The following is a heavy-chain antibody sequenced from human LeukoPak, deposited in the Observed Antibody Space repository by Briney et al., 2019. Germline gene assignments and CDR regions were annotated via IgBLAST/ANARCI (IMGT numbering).Heavy chain of an antibody. CDR2: ISAYNGNT. D-gene: IGHD2-2*02. CDR1: GYTFTSYG. CDR3: ARDLSYCSSTSCYIREDYFDY. V-gene: IGHV1-18*01. Sequence: ASVKVSCKASGYTFTSYGISWVRQAPGQGLEWMGWISAYNGNTNYAQKLQGRVTMTTDTSTSTAYMELRSLRSDDTAVYYCARDLSYCSSTSCYIREDYFDYWGQGTLVTVSS. J-gene: IGHJ4*02.